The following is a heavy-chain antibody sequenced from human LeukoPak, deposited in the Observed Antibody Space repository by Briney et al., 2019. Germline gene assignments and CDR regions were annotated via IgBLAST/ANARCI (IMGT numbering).Heavy chain of an antibody. CDR2: IKQDGSEK. CDR3: ASLPDFWSGYYPY. D-gene: IGHD3-3*01. V-gene: IGHV3-7*01. CDR1: RFTFSSYW. J-gene: IGHJ4*02. Sequence: PGGSLRLSCAASRFTFSSYWMSWVRQAPGKGLEWVANIKQDGSEKYYVDSVKGRFTISRDNAKNSLYLQMNSLRAEDTAVYYCASLPDFWSGYYPYWGQGTLVTVSS.